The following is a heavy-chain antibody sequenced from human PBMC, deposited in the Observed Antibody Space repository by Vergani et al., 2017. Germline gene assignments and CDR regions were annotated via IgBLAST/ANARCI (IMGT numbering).Heavy chain of an antibody. J-gene: IGHJ4*02. CDR1: GGSISSSSYY. V-gene: IGHV4-39*07. CDR2: IYYSGST. Sequence: QLQLQESCPGLVKPSETLSLTCTVSGGSISSSSYYWGWIRQPPGKGLEWIGSIYYSGSTYYNPSLKSRVTISVDTSKNQFSLKLSSVTAADTAVYYCARGRETTVTTISWGQGTLVTVSS. CDR3: ARGRETTVTTIS. D-gene: IGHD4-17*01.